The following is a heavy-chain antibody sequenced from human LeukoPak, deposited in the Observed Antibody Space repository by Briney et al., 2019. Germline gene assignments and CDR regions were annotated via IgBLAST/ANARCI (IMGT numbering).Heavy chain of an antibody. CDR2: MNPNSGNT. CDR3: ARGRGKAAAGLNWFDP. Sequence: GASVKVSCKASGYTFTSYDINWVRQAPGQGLEWMGWMNPNSGNTGYAQKFQGRVTMTRNTSISTAYMELSSLRSEDTAVYYCARGRGKAAAGLNWFDPWGQGTLVTVSS. V-gene: IGHV1-8*01. J-gene: IGHJ5*02. CDR1: GYTFTSYD. D-gene: IGHD6-13*01.